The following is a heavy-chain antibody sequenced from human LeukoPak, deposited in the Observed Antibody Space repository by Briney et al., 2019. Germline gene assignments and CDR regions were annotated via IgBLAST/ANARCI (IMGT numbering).Heavy chain of an antibody. Sequence: GGSLRLSCAASGFTFSSYAMSWVRQAPGKGLEWVSAITSGGSTYYADSVKGRFTISRDNSKNTLYLQMNSLRAEDTAVYYCAKAKSPTLYFFDYWGQGTLVTVSS. CDR3: AKAKSPTLYFFDY. CDR1: GFTFSSYA. V-gene: IGHV3-23*01. CDR2: ITSGGST. J-gene: IGHJ4*02.